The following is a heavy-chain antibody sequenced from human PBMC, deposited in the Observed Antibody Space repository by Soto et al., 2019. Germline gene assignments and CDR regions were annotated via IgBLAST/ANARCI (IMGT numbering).Heavy chain of an antibody. CDR3: ARDREAFDI. V-gene: IGHV3-33*01. CDR1: GFTFSSYG. D-gene: IGHD1-26*01. CDR2: IWYDGSNK. J-gene: IGHJ3*02. Sequence: GGSLRLSCAASGFTFSSYGMHWVRQAPGKGLEWVAVIWYDGSNKYYADSVKGRFTNSRDNSKNTLYLQMNSLRAEDTAVYYCARDREAFDIWGQGTMVTVSS.